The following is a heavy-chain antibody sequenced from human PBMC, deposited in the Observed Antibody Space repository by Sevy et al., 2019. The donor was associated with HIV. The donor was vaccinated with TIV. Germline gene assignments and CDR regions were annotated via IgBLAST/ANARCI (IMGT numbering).Heavy chain of an antibody. Sequence: GGSLRLSCAASGFTFDDYAMHWVRQAPGKGLEWVSGISWNSGSIDYADSLKGRFTISRDNAKNSLYLQMRSLRGEDTALYYCARDRHDGYCTNGVCFNFDNWGQGTLVTVSS. V-gene: IGHV3-9*01. CDR1: GFTFDDYA. J-gene: IGHJ4*01. D-gene: IGHD2-8*01. CDR3: ARDRHDGYCTNGVCFNFDN. CDR2: ISWNSGSI.